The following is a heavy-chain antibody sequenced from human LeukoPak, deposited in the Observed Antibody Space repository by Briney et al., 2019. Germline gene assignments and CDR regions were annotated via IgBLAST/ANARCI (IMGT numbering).Heavy chain of an antibody. CDR1: GGSISSYY. D-gene: IGHD6-19*01. J-gene: IGHJ6*02. CDR2: IYYSGST. CDR3: AKPIAVAGTWYYYYYGMDV. V-gene: IGHV4-59*08. Sequence: PSETLSLTCTVSGGSISSYYWSWIRQPPGKGLEWIGYIYYSGSTNYNPSLKSRVTISVDTSKNQFSLKLSSVTAADTAVYYCAKPIAVAGTWYYYYYGMDVWGQGTTVTVSS.